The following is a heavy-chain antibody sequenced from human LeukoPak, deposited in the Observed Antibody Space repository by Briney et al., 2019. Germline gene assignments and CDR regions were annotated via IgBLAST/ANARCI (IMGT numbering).Heavy chain of an antibody. Sequence: PSETLSLTCTVSGGSISSSSYYWGWIRQPPGKGLEWIGSIYYSGSTYYNPSLKSRVTISVDTSKNQFSLKLSSVTAEDTAVYYCAKARGQWLSNYYYYMDVWGKGTTVTVSS. D-gene: IGHD6-19*01. CDR2: IYYSGST. V-gene: IGHV4-39*07. CDR1: GGSISSSSYY. CDR3: AKARGQWLSNYYYYMDV. J-gene: IGHJ6*03.